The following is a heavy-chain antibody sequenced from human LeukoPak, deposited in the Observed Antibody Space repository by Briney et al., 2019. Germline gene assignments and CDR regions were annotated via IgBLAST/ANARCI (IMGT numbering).Heavy chain of an antibody. CDR1: GFTFSSYA. CDR2: ISYDGSNK. Sequence: GGSLRLSCAASGFTFSSYAMHWVRQAPGKGLEWVAVISYDGSNKYYADSVKGRFTISRDNSKNTLYLQMNSLRAEDTAVYYCARDAYSGYGYFDYWGQGTLVTVSS. CDR3: ARDAYSGYGYFDY. V-gene: IGHV3-30-3*01. J-gene: IGHJ4*02. D-gene: IGHD5-12*01.